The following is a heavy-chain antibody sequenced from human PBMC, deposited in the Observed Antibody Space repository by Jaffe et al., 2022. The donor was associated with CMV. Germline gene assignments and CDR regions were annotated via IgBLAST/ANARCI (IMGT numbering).Heavy chain of an antibody. CDR3: ARGRDVEKTTAPPYAY. CDR2: INPNSGGT. V-gene: IGHV1-2*02. Sequence: QVHLEQSGAEVREPGASVKVSCKASGYIFTAYYMHWVRQAPGRGLEWMGWINPNSGGTNYVQELQGRVTMTRDTSISTVYMELSSLRSDDTAVYYCARGRDVEKTTAPPYAYWGQGSLVTVSS. CDR1: GYIFTAYY. D-gene: IGHD2-2*01. J-gene: IGHJ4*02.